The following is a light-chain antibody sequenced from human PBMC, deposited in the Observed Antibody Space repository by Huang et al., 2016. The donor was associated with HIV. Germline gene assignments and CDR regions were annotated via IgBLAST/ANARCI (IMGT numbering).Light chain of an antibody. V-gene: IGKV3-11*01. CDR3: HQRSNWFT. Sequence: EIVLTQSPATLSLSPGERAILSCRASQSISISLAWYQHKPGQAPRLLIYEASNRATGIPARFSGSGSGPDFTLTISSLEPEDFSVYYCHQRSNWFTFGPGTRVDIK. CDR1: QSISIS. CDR2: EAS. J-gene: IGKJ3*01.